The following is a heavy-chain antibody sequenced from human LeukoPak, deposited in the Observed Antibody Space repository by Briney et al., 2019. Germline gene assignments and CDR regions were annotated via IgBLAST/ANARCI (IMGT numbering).Heavy chain of an antibody. Sequence: KPSETLSLTCTVSGGSISSYYWSWIRQPAGKGLEWIGRIYTSGSTTYNPSLKSRVTISVDTSKNQFSLKLSSVSAADTAVYYCARDNYYDTSGYFDYWGQGTLVTVSS. CDR2: IYTSGST. CDR3: ARDNYYDTSGYFDY. CDR1: GGSISSYY. J-gene: IGHJ4*02. V-gene: IGHV4-4*07. D-gene: IGHD3-22*01.